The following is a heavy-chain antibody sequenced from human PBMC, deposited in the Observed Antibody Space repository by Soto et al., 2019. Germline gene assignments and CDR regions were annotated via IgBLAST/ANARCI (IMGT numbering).Heavy chain of an antibody. CDR1: GFTFSRYV. J-gene: IGHJ4*02. V-gene: IGHV3-23*01. CDR2: ISGSGGST. Sequence: EVQLLESGGGLVQPGGSLRLSCAASGFTFSRYVMSWVREAPGKGLEWVSAISGSGGSTYYADSVKGRFIISRDNSKNKLYLQMNSMRAEDTDVYYCAKVNFRGGFDYWGQGTLVTVSS. D-gene: IGHD1-26*01. CDR3: AKVNFRGGFDY.